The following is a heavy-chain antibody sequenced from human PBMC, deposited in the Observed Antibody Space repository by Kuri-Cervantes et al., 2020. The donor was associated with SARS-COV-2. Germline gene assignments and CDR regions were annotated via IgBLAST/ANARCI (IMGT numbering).Heavy chain of an antibody. D-gene: IGHD2-2*02. CDR1: GFTFRNYA. CDR3: ARVGLYCSSTSCYTVNFQH. CDR2: IWYDGSNK. Sequence: GESLKISCADSGFTFRNYAFHWVRQAPGKGLEWVAVIWYDGSNKYYADSVKGRFTISRDNSKNTLYLQMNSLRAEDTAVYYCARVGLYCSSTSCYTVNFQHWGQGTLVTVSS. J-gene: IGHJ1*01. V-gene: IGHV3-33*08.